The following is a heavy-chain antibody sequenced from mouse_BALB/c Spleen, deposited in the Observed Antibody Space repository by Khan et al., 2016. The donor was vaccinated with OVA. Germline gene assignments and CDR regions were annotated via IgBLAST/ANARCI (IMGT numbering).Heavy chain of an antibody. V-gene: IGHV1-34*01. D-gene: IGHD3-3*01. CDR3: ARGTCDY. CDR1: GYSFPTYY. CDR2: IDPFNGGN. Sequence: VQLQQPGPELMKPGASVKISCKASGYSFPTYYMHWVKQSPGKSLEWIGYIDPFNGGNDYNQKFKGKATLTVDKYSSTAYMHLSSLTSEDSAVYYCARGTCDYWGQGTLVTVSA. J-gene: IGHJ3*01.